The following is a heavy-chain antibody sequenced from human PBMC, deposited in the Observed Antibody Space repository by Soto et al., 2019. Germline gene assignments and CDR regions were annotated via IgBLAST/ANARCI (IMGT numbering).Heavy chain of an antibody. V-gene: IGHV3-23*01. CDR3: AKNPGYYYDSTRYHFDY. Sequence: PGGSLRLSCAASEFTFSNYAMSWVRQAPGKGLEWVSAISYGGGTTYYADSVKGRFTISRDNSKNTLYLQMNSLRAEDTAVYYFAKNPGYYYDSTRYHFDYWGQGT. D-gene: IGHD3-22*01. CDR1: EFTFSNYA. CDR2: ISYGGGTT. J-gene: IGHJ4*02.